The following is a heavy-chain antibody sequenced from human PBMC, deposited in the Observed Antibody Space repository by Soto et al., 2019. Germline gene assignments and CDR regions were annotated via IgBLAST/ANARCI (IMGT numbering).Heavy chain of an antibody. CDR2: INAGNGNT. CDR3: AREVVTPYYYDSSGPDAPFDY. Sequence: GASVKVSCKASGYTFTSYAMHWVRQAPGQRLEWMGWINAGNGNTKYSQKFQGRVTITRDTSASTAYMELSSLRSEDTAVYYCAREVVTPYYYDSSGPDAPFDYWGQGTLVTVSS. J-gene: IGHJ4*02. CDR1: GYTFTSYA. V-gene: IGHV1-3*01. D-gene: IGHD3-22*01.